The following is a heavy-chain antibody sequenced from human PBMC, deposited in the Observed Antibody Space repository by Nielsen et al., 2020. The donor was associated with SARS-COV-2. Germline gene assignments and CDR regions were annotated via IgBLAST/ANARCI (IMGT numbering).Heavy chain of an antibody. CDR3: AKDQSALAAFDI. Sequence: GGSLRLSCAASGFTFSSYSMNWVRQAPGKGLEWVSSISNSSSYIYYADSVKGRFTISRDNSKNTLYLQMSSLRAEDTAVYYCAKDQSALAAFDIWGQGTMVTVSS. J-gene: IGHJ3*02. CDR1: GFTFSSYS. CDR2: ISNSSSYI. V-gene: IGHV3-21*04.